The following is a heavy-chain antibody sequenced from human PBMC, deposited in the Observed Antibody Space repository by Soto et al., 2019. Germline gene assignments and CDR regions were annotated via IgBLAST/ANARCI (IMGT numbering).Heavy chain of an antibody. CDR2: INPSGGST. CDR3: ALIFYDFWSGYYGGYYFGY. D-gene: IGHD3-3*01. J-gene: IGHJ4*02. CDR1: GYTFTSYY. Sequence: QVQLVQSGAEVKKPGASVKVSCKASGYTFTSYYMHWVRQAPGQGLEWMGIINPSGGSTSYAQKFQGRVTMTRDTSTSTVYMELSSLRSEDTAVYYCALIFYDFWSGYYGGYYFGYWGQGTLVTVSS. V-gene: IGHV1-46*03.